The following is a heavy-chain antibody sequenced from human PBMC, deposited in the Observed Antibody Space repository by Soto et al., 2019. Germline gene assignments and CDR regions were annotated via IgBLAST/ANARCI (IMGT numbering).Heavy chain of an antibody. Sequence: LSLTCTVSGGSISSYYWSWIRQPPGKGLEWIGYIYYSGSTNYNPSLKSRVTISVDTSKNQFSLKLSSVTAADTAVYYCARGPPAYCGGDCYFWWFDPWGQGTLVTVSS. D-gene: IGHD2-21*02. CDR1: GGSISSYY. CDR3: ARGPPAYCGGDCYFWWFDP. CDR2: IYYSGST. V-gene: IGHV4-59*01. J-gene: IGHJ5*02.